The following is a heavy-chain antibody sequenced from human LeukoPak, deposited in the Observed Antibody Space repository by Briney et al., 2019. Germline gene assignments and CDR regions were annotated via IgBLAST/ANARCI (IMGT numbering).Heavy chain of an antibody. V-gene: IGHV3-21*01. CDR3: ARAKHGSARAQPCFDY. CDR1: GFTFSSYS. D-gene: IGHD5-18*01. Sequence: GGSLRLSCAASGFTFSSYSMNWVRQAPGKGLEWVSSISSSSSYIYYADSVKGRFTISRDNAKNSLYLQMNSLRAEDTAVYYCARAKHGSARAQPCFDYWGQGTLVTVS. J-gene: IGHJ4*02. CDR2: ISSSSSYI.